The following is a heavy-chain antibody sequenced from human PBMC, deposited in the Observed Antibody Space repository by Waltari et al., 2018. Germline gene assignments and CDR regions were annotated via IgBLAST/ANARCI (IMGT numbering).Heavy chain of an antibody. Sequence: VQLQESGPGLVKPSETLSLSCDVSGDSITSHFWSWIRQAPGKGLEWIGYMYFSGTHNYNPSLKSRVTISIDTSKNHFSLNLRSVTAADTAIYYCARLPRGSVIIGAFDIWGQGTQVTVSS. D-gene: IGHD3-22*01. V-gene: IGHV4-59*11. CDR1: GDSITSHF. CDR2: MYFSGTH. J-gene: IGHJ3*02. CDR3: ARLPRGSVIIGAFDI.